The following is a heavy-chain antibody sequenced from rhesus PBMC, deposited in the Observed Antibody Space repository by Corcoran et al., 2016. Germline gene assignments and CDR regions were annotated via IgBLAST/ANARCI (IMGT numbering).Heavy chain of an antibody. D-gene: IGHD4-29*01. CDR1: GGSISGGYY. CDR2: IYGNSART. Sequence: QVQLQESGPGRVKPSETLSLTCAVSGGSISGGYYWCWIRQHPGKGMGWFGNIYGNSARTTNHPSPKRRVTISTDTSKNQVYLKLSSVTAADTAVYYCARGRAVAGSYWYFDIWGPGTPITISS. V-gene: IGHV4S7*01. J-gene: IGHJ2*01. CDR3: ARGRAVAGSYWYFDI.